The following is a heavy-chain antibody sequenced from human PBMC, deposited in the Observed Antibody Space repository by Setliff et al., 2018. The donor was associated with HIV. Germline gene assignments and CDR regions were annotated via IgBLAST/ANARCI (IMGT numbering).Heavy chain of an antibody. V-gene: IGHV1-46*01. J-gene: IGHJ3*02. D-gene: IGHD3-10*01. CDR1: GYTFTSYY. Sequence: ASVKVSCKASGYTFTSYYMHWVRQAPGQGLEWMGIINPHTGVTKYAEKFQGRVTMTRGTSTSTVYLELRSRRSEDTAVYFCASKGGSENYPDSDAFDIWGQGTLVTVSS. CDR2: INPHTGVT. CDR3: ASKGGSENYPDSDAFDI.